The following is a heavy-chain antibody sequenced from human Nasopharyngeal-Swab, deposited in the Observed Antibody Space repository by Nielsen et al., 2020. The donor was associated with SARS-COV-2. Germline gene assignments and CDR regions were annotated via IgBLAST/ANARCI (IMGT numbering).Heavy chain of an antibody. Sequence: SETLSLTCAVYGGSFSGYYWSWIRQPPGKGLEWIGEINHSGSTNYNPPLKSRVTISVDTSKNQFSLKLSSVTAADTAVYYCARETAMACDYWGQGTLVTVSS. CDR2: INHSGST. CDR1: GGSFSGYY. V-gene: IGHV4-34*01. J-gene: IGHJ4*02. CDR3: ARETAMACDY. D-gene: IGHD5-18*01.